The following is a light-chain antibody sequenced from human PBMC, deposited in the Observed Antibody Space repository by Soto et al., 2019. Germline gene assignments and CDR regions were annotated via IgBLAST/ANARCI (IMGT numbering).Light chain of an antibody. V-gene: IGKV1-27*01. J-gene: IGKJ5*01. CDR1: QDISVY. CDR3: QKFITAPLP. CDR2: SAS. Sequence: DIQMTQSPSSLSASVGDRVTITCRASQDISVYLAWYQQKPVKVPKLLIYSASTLQSWVPSRFSGSGSGTDFPLAISSLQPEDVATYYCQKFITAPLPFGQGTRLEI.